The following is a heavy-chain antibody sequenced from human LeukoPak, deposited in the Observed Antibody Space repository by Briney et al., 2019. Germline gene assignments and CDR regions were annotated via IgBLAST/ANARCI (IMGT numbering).Heavy chain of an antibody. V-gene: IGHV3-74*01. Sequence: GGSLRLSCAASGFTFSSYWMHWVRQAPGKGLVWVSRINSDGSSTSYADSVKGRFTISRDNAKNTLYLQMNSLRAEDTAVYYCARDIWGYCSSTSCYEGAFDIWGQGTMVTVTS. D-gene: IGHD2-2*01. CDR3: ARDIWGYCSSTSCYEGAFDI. J-gene: IGHJ3*02. CDR2: INSDGSST. CDR1: GFTFSSYW.